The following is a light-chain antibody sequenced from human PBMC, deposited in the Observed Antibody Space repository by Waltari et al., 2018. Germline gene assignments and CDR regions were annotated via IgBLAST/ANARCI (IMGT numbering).Light chain of an antibody. J-gene: IGLJ2*01. CDR1: LLEKQY. CDR3: QSADSSGPSVV. CDR2: KDN. V-gene: IGLV3-25*03. Sequence: SYELTQPSSMSVSPGQTARITCSGTLLEKQYGYWYQQKPGQSPILVIFKDNESPSGIPERFSGSSSGTTVTLTISGVQAEDEADYYCQSADSSGPSVVFGGGTKLT.